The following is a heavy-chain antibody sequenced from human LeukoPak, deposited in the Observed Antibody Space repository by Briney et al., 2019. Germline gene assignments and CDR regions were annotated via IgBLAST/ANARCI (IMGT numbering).Heavy chain of an antibody. CDR3: ARKIYHYDNVKGYFDC. CDR1: GFAFGTFW. J-gene: IGHJ4*02. D-gene: IGHD3-22*01. CDR2: IKQDGSEK. V-gene: IGHV3-7*01. Sequence: GGSLRLSCAASGFAFGTFWMTWVRQSPGKGLEWVANIKQDGSEKSYVDSVKGRFTISRDNAKNSMYLQMDSLRAEDTAVYYCARKIYHYDNVKGYFDCWGPGTLVTVSS.